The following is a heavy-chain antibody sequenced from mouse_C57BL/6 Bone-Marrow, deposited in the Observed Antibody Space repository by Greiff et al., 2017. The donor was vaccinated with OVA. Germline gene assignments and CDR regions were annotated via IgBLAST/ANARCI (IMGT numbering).Heavy chain of an antibody. CDR2: ISSGGSYP. CDR1: GFTFSSYG. CDR3: ARPSNWDWFAY. V-gene: IGHV5-6*02. Sequence: DVKLVESGGDLVKPGGSLKLSCAASGFTFSSYGMSWVRQTPDKRLEWVATISSGGSYPYYPDSVKGRFTISRDNAKNTLYLQMSSLKSEDTAMYYCARPSNWDWFAYWGQGTLVTVSA. J-gene: IGHJ3*01. D-gene: IGHD4-1*01.